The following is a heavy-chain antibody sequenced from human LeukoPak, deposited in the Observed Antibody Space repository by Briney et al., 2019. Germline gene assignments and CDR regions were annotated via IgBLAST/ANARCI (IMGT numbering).Heavy chain of an antibody. CDR3: ARDTSVAGLGY. D-gene: IGHD6-19*01. V-gene: IGHV3-7*01. J-gene: IGHJ4*02. CDR1: GFTFSSYW. CDR2: IKEDGSEE. Sequence: GGSLRLSCAASGFTFSSYWMSWVRQAPGKGLEWVANIKEDGSEEYYVDSVKGRFTISRDNAKKSLYLQMNSLRAEDTAVYYCARDTSVAGLGYWGQGTLVTVSS.